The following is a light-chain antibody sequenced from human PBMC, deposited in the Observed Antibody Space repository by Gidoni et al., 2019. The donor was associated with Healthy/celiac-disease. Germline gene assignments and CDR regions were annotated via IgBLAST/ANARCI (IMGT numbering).Light chain of an antibody. J-gene: IGKJ5*01. CDR3: QQFNSYPIT. CDR1: QGISSA. Sequence: RVTITCRASQGISSALAWYQQKPGKAPKLLIYDASSLESGDPSRFSGSGSGTDFTLTISSLQPEDFATYYCQQFNSYPITFGQGTRLEIK. CDR2: DAS. V-gene: IGKV1-13*02.